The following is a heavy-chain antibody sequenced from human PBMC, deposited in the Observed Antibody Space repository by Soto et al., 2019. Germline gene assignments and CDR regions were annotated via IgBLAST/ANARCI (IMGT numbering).Heavy chain of an antibody. CDR3: AHAPYDFWSGHYNWFDP. CDR2: IYWNDDK. D-gene: IGHD3-3*01. J-gene: IGHJ5*02. V-gene: IGHV2-5*01. CDR1: GFSLSTSGVG. Sequence: ASGPTLVNPTQTLTLTCTFSGFSLSTSGVGVGWIRQPPGKALEWLALIYWNDDKRYSPSLKSRLTITKDTSKNQVVLTMTNMDPVDTATYYCAHAPYDFWSGHYNWFDPWGQGTLVTVSS.